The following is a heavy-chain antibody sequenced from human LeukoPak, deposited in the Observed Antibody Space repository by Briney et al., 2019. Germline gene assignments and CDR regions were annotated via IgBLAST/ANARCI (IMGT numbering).Heavy chain of an antibody. V-gene: IGHV3-33*01. CDR1: GFTFSSYG. CDR2: IWYDGSNK. Sequence: QPGRSLRLSCAASGFTFSSYGMHWVRQAPGKGLEWVAVIWYDGSNKYYADSVKGRFTISRDNSKNTLYLQMNGLRAEDTAVYYCARDYYDSSGYYFIDYWGQGTLVTVSS. J-gene: IGHJ4*02. CDR3: ARDYYDSSGYYFIDY. D-gene: IGHD3-22*01.